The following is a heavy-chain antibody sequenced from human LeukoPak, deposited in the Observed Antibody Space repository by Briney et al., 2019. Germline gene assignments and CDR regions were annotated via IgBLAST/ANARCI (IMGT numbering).Heavy chain of an antibody. CDR3: ARLPMIVVGNWFDP. V-gene: IGHV4-38-2*01. J-gene: IGHJ5*02. D-gene: IGHD3-22*01. CDR1: GYSISSGYY. Sequence: PSETLSLTCAVSGYSISSGYYWGWIRQPPGKGLEWIGSIYHSGSTYYNPSLKGRVTISVDTSKNQFSLKLSSVTAADTAVYYCARLPMIVVGNWFDPWGQGTLVTVSS. CDR2: IYHSGST.